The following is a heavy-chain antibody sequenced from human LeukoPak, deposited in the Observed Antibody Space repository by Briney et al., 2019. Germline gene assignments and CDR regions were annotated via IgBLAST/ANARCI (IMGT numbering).Heavy chain of an antibody. J-gene: IGHJ4*02. V-gene: IGHV4-30-4*08. CDR1: GGSISSGDNY. Sequence: PSQTLSLTCTVSGGSISSGDNYWSWIRQPPGKGLEWIGYIYYSGSTYYNPSLKSRVTISVGTSKNQFSLKLSSVIAADTAVYYCARGDLYSSSWYNWGQGTLVTVSS. D-gene: IGHD6-13*01. CDR3: ARGDLYSSSWYN. CDR2: IYYSGST.